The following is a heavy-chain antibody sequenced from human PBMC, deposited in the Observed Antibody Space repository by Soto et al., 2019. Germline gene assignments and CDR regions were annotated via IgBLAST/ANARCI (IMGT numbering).Heavy chain of an antibody. CDR2: MNPNSGNT. CDR1: GYTFTSYD. V-gene: IGHV1-8*01. J-gene: IGHJ4*02. CDR3: ARGSRGYQADPTYYFDY. D-gene: IGHD2-2*01. Sequence: QVQLVQSGAEVKKPGASVKVSCKASGYTFTSYDINWVRQATGQGLEWMGWMNPNSGNTGYAQNFQGRVTMTRNTSISTAYMELSSLRSEDTAVYYCARGSRGYQADPTYYFDYWGQGTLVTVSS.